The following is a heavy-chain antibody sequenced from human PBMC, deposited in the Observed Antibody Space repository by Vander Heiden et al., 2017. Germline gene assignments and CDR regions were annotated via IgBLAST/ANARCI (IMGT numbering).Heavy chain of an antibody. V-gene: IGHV4-34*01. J-gene: IGHJ4*02. CDR2: INHSGST. Sequence: QVQLQQWGAGLLKPSETLSLTCAVHGGSLSGYYWSWSRQPPGKGLEWIGEINHSGSTNYNPSLKSRVTISVDTSKNQFSLKLSSVTAADTAVYYCARSVIVRELLRILDYWGQGTLVTVSS. D-gene: IGHD1-26*01. CDR3: ARSVIVRELLRILDY. CDR1: GGSLSGYY.